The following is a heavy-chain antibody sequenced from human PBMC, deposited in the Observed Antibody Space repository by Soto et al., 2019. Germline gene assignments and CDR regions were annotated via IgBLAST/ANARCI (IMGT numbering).Heavy chain of an antibody. CDR1: GYTFTSYY. CDR3: ARAGFYDFWSGYPDGYFYGMDV. CDR2: INPSGGST. V-gene: IGHV1-46*01. Sequence: GASVKVSCKASGYTFTSYYMHWVRQAPGQGLEWMGIINPSGGSTAYAQKFQGRVTMTRDTSTSTVYMELSSLRSEDTAVYYCARAGFYDFWSGYPDGYFYGMDVWGQGTTVTVSS. D-gene: IGHD3-3*01. J-gene: IGHJ6*02.